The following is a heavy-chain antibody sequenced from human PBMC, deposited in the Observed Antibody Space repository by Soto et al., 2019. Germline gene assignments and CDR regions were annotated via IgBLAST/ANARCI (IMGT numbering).Heavy chain of an antibody. CDR2: IYYSGST. V-gene: IGHV4-39*01. CDR3: ASPTTDCSGGSCYNAFDY. D-gene: IGHD2-15*01. Sequence: QLQLQESGPGLVKPSETLSLTCTVSGGSISSSSYYWGWIRQPPGKGLEWIGSIYYSGSTYYNPSLKSRLTISVDTSKNQFSLKLSSVTAADTAVYYCASPTTDCSGGSCYNAFDYWGQGTLVTVSS. J-gene: IGHJ4*02. CDR1: GGSISSSSYY.